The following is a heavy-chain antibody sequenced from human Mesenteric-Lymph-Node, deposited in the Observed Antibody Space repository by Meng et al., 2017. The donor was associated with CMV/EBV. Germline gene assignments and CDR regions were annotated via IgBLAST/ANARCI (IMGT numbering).Heavy chain of an antibody. V-gene: IGHV3-53*01. Sequence: GGSLRLSCTASTFTVSSSYMSWVRQAPGKGLEWVSAIHRGDNTNYADSVKGRFTISRDNSKNTLYLQMNSVRAEDTAVYYCARDNLISADYYYYYGMDVWGQGTTVTVSS. CDR3: ARDNLISADYYYYYGMDV. J-gene: IGHJ6*02. CDR1: TFTVSSSY. D-gene: IGHD6-6*01. CDR2: IHRGDNT.